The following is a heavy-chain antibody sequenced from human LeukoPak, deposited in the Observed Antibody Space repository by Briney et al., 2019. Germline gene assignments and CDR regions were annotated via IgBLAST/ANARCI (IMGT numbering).Heavy chain of an antibody. D-gene: IGHD3-9*01. V-gene: IGHV3-43D*03. J-gene: IGHJ6*03. CDR2: ISWDGGST. Sequence: GGSLRLSCAASGFTFDDYAMHWVRQAPGKGLEWVSLISWDGGSTYYADSVKGRFTISRDNSKNSLYLQMNSLRAEDTALYYCARNPTGPADYYYYYMDVWGKGTTVTVSS. CDR3: ARNPTGPADYYYYYMDV. CDR1: GFTFDDYA.